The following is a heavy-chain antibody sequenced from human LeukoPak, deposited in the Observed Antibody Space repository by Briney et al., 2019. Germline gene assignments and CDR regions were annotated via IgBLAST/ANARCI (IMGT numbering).Heavy chain of an antibody. Sequence: PSETLSLTCTVSGGSISSYYWSWIRQPAGKGLEWIGRIYTSRSTNYNPSLKSRVTMSVDTSKNQFSLKLSSVTAADTAVYYCARVRYSYGRREYYFDYWGQGTLVTVSS. CDR1: GGSISSYY. CDR2: IYTSRST. V-gene: IGHV4-4*07. CDR3: ARVRYSYGRREYYFDY. J-gene: IGHJ4*02. D-gene: IGHD5-18*01.